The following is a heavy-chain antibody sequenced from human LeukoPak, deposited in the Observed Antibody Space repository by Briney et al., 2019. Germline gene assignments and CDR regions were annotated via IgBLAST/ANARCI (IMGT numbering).Heavy chain of an antibody. V-gene: IGHV1-2*02. CDR2: INPNSGGT. J-gene: IGHJ4*02. CDR3: ARVRVGEDLDY. CDR1: GYTFTGYY. D-gene: IGHD3-16*01. Sequence: ASVKVSCKASGYTFTGYYMHWVRQAPGQGLEWMGWINPNSGGTNYAQKFQGRVTMTRDASISTAYMELSRLTSDDTAVYYCARVRVGEDLDYWGQGTLVTVSS.